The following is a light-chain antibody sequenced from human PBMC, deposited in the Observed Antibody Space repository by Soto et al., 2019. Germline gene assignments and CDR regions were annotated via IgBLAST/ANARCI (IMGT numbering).Light chain of an antibody. CDR3: LQDFNYPWT. CDR1: QGIDTS. J-gene: IGKJ1*01. Sequence: ILLTHSPSSLSASVLYRVTITFLASQGIDTSLAWYQQKPGKAPKLLIYSASSLRSGVPSRFTGTASGTDFTLTISSLQPEDFATYYCLQDFNYPWTFGQGTKVDIK. V-gene: IGKV1-6*01. CDR2: SAS.